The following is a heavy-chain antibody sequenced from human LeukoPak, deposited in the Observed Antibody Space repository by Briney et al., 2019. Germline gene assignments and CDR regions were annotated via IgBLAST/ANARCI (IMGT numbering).Heavy chain of an antibody. Sequence: SVKVSCKASGGTFSSYAISWVRQAPGQGLEWMGGIIPIFGTANYAQKFQGRVTMTRDMSTSTVYMELSSLRSEDTAVYYCARGNYYDSSGYYAPRFEYWGQGTLVTVSS. V-gene: IGHV1-69*05. J-gene: IGHJ4*02. D-gene: IGHD3-22*01. CDR3: ARGNYYDSSGYYAPRFEY. CDR1: GGTFSSYA. CDR2: IIPIFGTA.